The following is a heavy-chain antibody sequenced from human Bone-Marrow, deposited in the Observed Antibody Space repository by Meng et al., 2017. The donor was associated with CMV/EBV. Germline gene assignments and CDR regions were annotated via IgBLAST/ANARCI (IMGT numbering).Heavy chain of an antibody. CDR2: IIPIFGTA. D-gene: IGHD1-26*01. V-gene: IGHV1-69*05. CDR1: GYTFTGYY. Sequence: SVKVSCKASGYTFTGYYMHWVRQAPGQGLEWMGGIIPIFGTANYAQKFQGRVTITTDESTSTAYMELSSLRSEDTAVYYCARSLVGATTAFDIWGQGTMVTVSS. J-gene: IGHJ3*02. CDR3: ARSLVGATTAFDI.